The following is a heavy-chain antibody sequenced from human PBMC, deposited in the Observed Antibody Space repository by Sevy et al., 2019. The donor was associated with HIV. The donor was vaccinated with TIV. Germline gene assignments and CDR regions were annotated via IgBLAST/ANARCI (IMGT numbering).Heavy chain of an antibody. Sequence: SETLSLTCTVSGGSITSLYWNWIRQPPGKGLEWIANIYYNGHINHNPSLKSRVTLSLDTSKNQFSLRLSSVTAADTAMDYCAGENAWGRGYSWGQGTLVTVSS. D-gene: IGHD1-26*01. CDR3: AGENAWGRGYS. V-gene: IGHV4-59*08. J-gene: IGHJ4*02. CDR2: IYYNGHI. CDR1: GGSITSLY.